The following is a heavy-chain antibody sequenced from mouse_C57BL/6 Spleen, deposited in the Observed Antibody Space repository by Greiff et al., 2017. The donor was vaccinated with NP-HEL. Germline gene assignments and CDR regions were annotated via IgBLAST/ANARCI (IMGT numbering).Heavy chain of an antibody. CDR3: ARQGLLYYFDY. J-gene: IGHJ2*01. V-gene: IGHV5-6*01. CDR1: GFTFSSYG. D-gene: IGHD3-3*01. CDR2: ISSGGSYT. Sequence: EVQLVESGGDLVKPGGSLKLSCAASGFTFSSYGMSWVRQTPDKRLEWVATISSGGSYTYYPDSVKGRFTISRDNAKNTLYLQMSSLKSEDTAIYYCARQGLLYYFDYWGQGTTLTVSS.